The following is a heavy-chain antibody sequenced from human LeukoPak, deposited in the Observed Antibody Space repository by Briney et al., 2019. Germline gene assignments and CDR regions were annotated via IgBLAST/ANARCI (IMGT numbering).Heavy chain of an antibody. J-gene: IGHJ5*02. D-gene: IGHD3-16*01. V-gene: IGHV3-23*01. Sequence: GESLTLSCAASGFPFRSYSMRWLRPPPGKGLEWVSAISGSGGSTYYADSVKGRFTISRDNSKNTLYLQMNSLRAEDTAVYYCAKGGPYAWFDPWGQGTLVTVSS. CDR1: GFPFRSYS. CDR3: AKGGPYAWFDP. CDR2: ISGSGGST.